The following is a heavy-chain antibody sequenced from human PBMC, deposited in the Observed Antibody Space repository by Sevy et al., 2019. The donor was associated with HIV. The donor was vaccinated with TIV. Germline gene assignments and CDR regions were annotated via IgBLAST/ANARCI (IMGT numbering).Heavy chain of an antibody. CDR1: GFTSSGYW. D-gene: IGHD1-26*01. Sequence: GGSLRLSCAASGFTSSGYWMNWVRQAPEKGLEWVAKIKPDGSEKDYVDSVKGRFSISRDSAESSVYLHMKSLRVDDTAVYYCARDFVKDRPVVGFDIWGQGTMVTVSS. J-gene: IGHJ3*02. V-gene: IGHV3-7*01. CDR3: ARDFVKDRPVVGFDI. CDR2: IKPDGSEK.